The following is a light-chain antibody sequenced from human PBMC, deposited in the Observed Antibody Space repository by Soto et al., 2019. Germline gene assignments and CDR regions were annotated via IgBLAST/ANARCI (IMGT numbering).Light chain of an antibody. CDR2: RAS. CDR3: QQYESSPLT. Sequence: EIVLTQSPDTLSLPAGERATLSCRPSQSVSSTYLAWYQQKPGQAPRLLIYRASTRATGIPDRFSGSGSGTDFTLTISRLEPEDFAVYYCQQYESSPLTFGGGTKVEIK. J-gene: IGKJ4*01. CDR1: QSVSSTY. V-gene: IGKV3-20*01.